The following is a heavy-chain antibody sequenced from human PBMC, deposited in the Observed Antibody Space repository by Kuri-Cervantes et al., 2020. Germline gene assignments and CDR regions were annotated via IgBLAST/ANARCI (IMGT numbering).Heavy chain of an antibody. CDR1: GGTFNSYA. J-gene: IGHJ4*02. V-gene: IGHV1-2*02. CDR3: ARGDY. CDR2: INPKSTGT. Sequence: ASVKVSCKASGGTFNSYAISWVRQAPGQGLEWLGGINPKSTGTFFAQKFQGRVTLARDTPINTAFMELSGLTSDDTAVYYCARGDYWGQGTLVTVSS.